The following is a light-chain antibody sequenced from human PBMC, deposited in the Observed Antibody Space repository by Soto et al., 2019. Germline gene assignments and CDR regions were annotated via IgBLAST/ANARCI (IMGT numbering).Light chain of an antibody. CDR3: QQYSSPLT. Sequence: EIVLTQSPGSLSLSPGERATLSCRASQSVSSNLAWYQQKPGQAPRLLISGASSRATGFPDRFSGSGSGTDFSLTISRLEPEDSAVYYCQQYSSPLTFGQGTKVEIK. CDR2: GAS. CDR1: QSVSSN. V-gene: IGKV3-20*01. J-gene: IGKJ1*01.